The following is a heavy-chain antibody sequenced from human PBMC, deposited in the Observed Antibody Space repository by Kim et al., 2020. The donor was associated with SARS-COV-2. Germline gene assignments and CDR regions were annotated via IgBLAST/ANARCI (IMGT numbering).Heavy chain of an antibody. D-gene: IGHD5-18*01. J-gene: IGHJ3*02. Sequence: SETLSLTCAVSGGSISSSNWWSWVRQPPGKGLEWIGEIYHSGSTNYNPSLKSRVTISVDKSKNQFSLKLSSVTAADTAVYYCARVRASVAMVIGAFDIWGQGTMVTVSS. CDR1: GGSISSSNW. CDR3: ARVRASVAMVIGAFDI. V-gene: IGHV4-4*02. CDR2: IYHSGST.